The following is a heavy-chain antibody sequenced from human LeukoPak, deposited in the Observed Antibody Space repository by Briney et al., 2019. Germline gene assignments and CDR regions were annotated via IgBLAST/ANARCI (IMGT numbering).Heavy chain of an antibody. CDR1: GGSFSSGSYY. CDR2: IYTSGST. J-gene: IGHJ6*03. CDR3: ARDSTTPYYYYMDV. D-gene: IGHD2/OR15-2a*01. Sequence: SQTLSLTCTVSGGSFSSGSYYWRWIRQPAGKGLEWIGRIYTSGSTNYNPSLKSRVTISVDTSKNQFSLKLSSVIAADTAVYYCARDSTTPYYYYMDVWGKGTTVTVSS. V-gene: IGHV4-61*02.